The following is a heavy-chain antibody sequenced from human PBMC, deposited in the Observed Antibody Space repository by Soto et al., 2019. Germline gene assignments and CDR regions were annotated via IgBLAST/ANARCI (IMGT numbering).Heavy chain of an antibody. J-gene: IGHJ6*02. Sequence: GGSLRLSCAASGFTFSSYAMHWVRQAPGKGLEWVAVIPYDGSNKYYADSVKGRFTISRDNSKNTLYLQMNSLRAEDTAVYYCAKDGVVVVAAIYYYGMDVWGQGTAVTVSS. CDR1: GFTFSSYA. V-gene: IGHV3-30-3*01. CDR3: AKDGVVVVAAIYYYGMDV. CDR2: IPYDGSNK. D-gene: IGHD2-15*01.